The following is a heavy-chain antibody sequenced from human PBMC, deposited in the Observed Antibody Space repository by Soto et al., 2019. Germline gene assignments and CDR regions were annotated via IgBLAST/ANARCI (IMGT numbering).Heavy chain of an antibody. D-gene: IGHD2-2*01. J-gene: IGHJ6*02. V-gene: IGHV1-18*04. CDR2: ISAYNGNT. CDR1: GYTFTSYG. Sequence: ASVKVSFKASGYTFTSYGISWVRQAPGQGLEWMGWISAYNGNTNYAQKLQGRVTMTTDTSTSTAYMELRSLRSDDTAVYYCARGDCSSTSCYALGMDVWGQGTTVTVSS. CDR3: ARGDCSSTSCYALGMDV.